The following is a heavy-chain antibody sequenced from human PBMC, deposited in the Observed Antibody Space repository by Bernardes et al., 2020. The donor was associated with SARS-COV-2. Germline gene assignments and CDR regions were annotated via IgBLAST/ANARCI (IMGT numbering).Heavy chain of an antibody. CDR2: ISAYNGNT. CDR3: ARDEKFDEQWLVRGFDY. V-gene: IGHV1-18*01. J-gene: IGHJ4*02. Sequence: ASVKVSCKASGYTFTSYGISWVRQAPGQGLEWMGWISAYNGNTNYAQKLQGRVTMTTDTSTSTAYMELRSLRSDDTAVYYCARDEKFDEQWLVRGFDYWGQGTLVTVSS. D-gene: IGHD6-19*01. CDR1: GYTFTSYG.